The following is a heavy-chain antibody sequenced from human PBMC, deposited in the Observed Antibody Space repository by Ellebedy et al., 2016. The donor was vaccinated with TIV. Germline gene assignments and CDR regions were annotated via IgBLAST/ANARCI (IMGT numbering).Heavy chain of an antibody. CDR1: GGSFSGYY. CDR2: INHSGST. J-gene: IGHJ6*02. Sequence: SETLSLTCAVYGGSFSGYYWSWIRQPPGKGLEWIGEINHSGSTNYNPSLKSRVTISVDTSKNQFSLKLSSVTAADTAVYYCARGRGSQWLGYNYYGMDVWGQGTTVTVSS. D-gene: IGHD6-19*01. CDR3: ARGRGSQWLGYNYYGMDV. V-gene: IGHV4-34*01.